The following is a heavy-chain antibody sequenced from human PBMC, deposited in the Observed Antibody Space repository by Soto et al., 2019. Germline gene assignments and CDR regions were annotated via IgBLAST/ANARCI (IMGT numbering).Heavy chain of an antibody. CDR1: GFTFSSYA. Sequence: PGGSLRLSCAASGFTFSSYAMSWGRQAPGKGLEWVSAISGSGGSTYYADSVKGRFTISRDNSKNTLYLQMNSLRAEDTAVYYCAKGRIAATQLQGANDAFDIWGQGTMVTDS. CDR2: ISGSGGST. CDR3: AKGRIAATQLQGANDAFDI. D-gene: IGHD6-6*01. J-gene: IGHJ3*02. V-gene: IGHV3-23*01.